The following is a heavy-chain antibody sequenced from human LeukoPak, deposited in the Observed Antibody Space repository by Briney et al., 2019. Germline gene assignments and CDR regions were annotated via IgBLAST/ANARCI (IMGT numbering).Heavy chain of an antibody. D-gene: IGHD3-9*01. J-gene: IGHJ5*02. CDR2: IGFGDDSA. Sequence: GGSLRLSCAASGFTFNSYAMSWVRQAPGKGLEWVSTIGFGDDSAYYADSVKGRFTISRDNSKNTLYLQMNYLRAEDTAVYYCAKDPTSVGGRHDWLLDSWGQGTLVTVSS. CDR1: GFTFNSYA. V-gene: IGHV3-23*01. CDR3: AKDPTSVGGRHDWLLDS.